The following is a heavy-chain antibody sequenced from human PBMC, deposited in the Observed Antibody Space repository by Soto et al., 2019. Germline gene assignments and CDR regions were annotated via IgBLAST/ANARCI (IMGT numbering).Heavy chain of an antibody. CDR1: GYTFTNYD. J-gene: IGHJ4*02. V-gene: IGHV1-8*01. CDR3: ARGRGWRDY. Sequence: QVQLVQSGAEVKKPGASVKVSCKASGYTFTNYDINWVRQAPGQGLEWMGWMDPKSGNTDYAQKFQGRVTITMNTTISTAYLEVSSLSSEDTAVYFCARGRGWRDYWGQGTLVTVSS. D-gene: IGHD2-15*01. CDR2: MDPKSGNT.